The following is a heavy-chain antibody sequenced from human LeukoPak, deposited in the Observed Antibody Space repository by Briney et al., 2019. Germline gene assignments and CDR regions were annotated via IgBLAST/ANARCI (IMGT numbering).Heavy chain of an antibody. V-gene: IGHV4-34*01. CDR1: GGSFSGYY. CDR3: ARDTLSSIAARPVDY. D-gene: IGHD6-6*01. Sequence: PSETLSLTCAVYGGSFSGYYWSWIRQPPGKGLEWIGEINHSGSTNYNPSLKSRVTISVDTSKNQFSLKLSSVTAADTAVYYCARDTLSSIAARPVDYWGQGTLVTVSS. J-gene: IGHJ4*02. CDR2: INHSGST.